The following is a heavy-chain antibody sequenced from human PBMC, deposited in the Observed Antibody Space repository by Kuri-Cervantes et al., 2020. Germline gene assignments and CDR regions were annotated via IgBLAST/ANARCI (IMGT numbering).Heavy chain of an antibody. CDR3: ARLEGSYYYDSSGYYLPRYWYFDL. CDR1: GYSISSGYY. J-gene: IGHJ2*01. D-gene: IGHD3-22*01. Sequence: SETLSLTCAVFGYSISSGYYWGWIRQPPGKGLEWIGSIYHSGSTYYNPSLKSRVTISVDTSKNQFSLKLSSVTAADTAVYYGARLEGSYYYDSSGYYLPRYWYFDLWGRGTLVTVSS. CDR2: IYHSGST. V-gene: IGHV4-38-2*01.